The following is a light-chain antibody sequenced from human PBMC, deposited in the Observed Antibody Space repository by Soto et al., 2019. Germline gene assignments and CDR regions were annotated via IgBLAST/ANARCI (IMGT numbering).Light chain of an antibody. J-gene: IGLJ1*01. CDR3: ATWNDGVFV. Sequence: QSVLTQPPSASGTPGQRVTISCSGSTSNIGRSTVSWYQQFPGAAPKLLIYSNTQRPLGVPVRFSGSKSDTSASLAISGPQSEDEADYYCATWNDGVFVFGIGTKVTVL. V-gene: IGLV1-44*01. CDR1: TSNIGRST. CDR2: SNT.